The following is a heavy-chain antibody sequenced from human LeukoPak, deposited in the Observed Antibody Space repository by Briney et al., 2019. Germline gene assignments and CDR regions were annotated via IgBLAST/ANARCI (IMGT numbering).Heavy chain of an antibody. J-gene: IGHJ6*01. CDR2: IIPIFGTA. V-gene: IGHV1-69*05. D-gene: IGHD4-11*01. CDR1: GYTLTELS. CDR3: ARDDYSNYG. Sequence: SVKVSCKVSGYTLTELSMHWVRQAPGKGLEWMGGIIPIFGTANYAQKFQGRVTITTDESTSTAYMELSSLRSEDTAVYYCARDDYSNYG.